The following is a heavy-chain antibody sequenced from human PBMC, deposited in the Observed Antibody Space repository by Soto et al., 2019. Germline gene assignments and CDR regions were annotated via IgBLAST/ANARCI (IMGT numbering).Heavy chain of an antibody. J-gene: IGHJ6*02. V-gene: IGHV3-48*03. CDR3: ARELIAVAGQYYYYGMEV. Sequence: SGGSLRLSCAASGFTFSSYEMNWVRQAPGKGLEWVSYISSSGSTIYYADSVKGRFTISRDNAKNSLYLQMNSLRAEDTAVYYCARELIAVAGQYYYYGMEVWGQGTTVTVS. CDR2: ISSSGSTI. CDR1: GFTFSSYE. D-gene: IGHD6-19*01.